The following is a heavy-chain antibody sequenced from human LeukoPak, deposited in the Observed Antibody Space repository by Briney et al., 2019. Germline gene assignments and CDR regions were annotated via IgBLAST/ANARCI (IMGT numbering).Heavy chain of an antibody. J-gene: IGHJ4*02. CDR1: GYSFTSYW. Sequence: GESLKISFEGSGYSFTSYWISWVRQMPGKGLEWMGRIDPSDSYTNYSPSFQGHVTISADKSISTAYLQWSSLKASDTAMYYWARRNRNSWYSFDYWGQGSLVTVS. V-gene: IGHV5-10-1*01. CDR3: ARRNRNSWYSFDY. CDR2: IDPSDSYT. D-gene: IGHD6-13*01.